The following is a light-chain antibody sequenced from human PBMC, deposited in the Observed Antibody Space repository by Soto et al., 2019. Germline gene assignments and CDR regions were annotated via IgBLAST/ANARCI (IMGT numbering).Light chain of an antibody. Sequence: DIQMTQSPSSVSASVGDRVIITCRASQAFSNLLAWYQQKPGKAPKLLTYGASTLQGGVPSRFSGSESGTDFTLTISSLQPEDSATYYCQQATIFPLTFGGGTKVDIK. CDR1: QAFSNL. J-gene: IGKJ4*01. V-gene: IGKV1-12*01. CDR3: QQATIFPLT. CDR2: GAS.